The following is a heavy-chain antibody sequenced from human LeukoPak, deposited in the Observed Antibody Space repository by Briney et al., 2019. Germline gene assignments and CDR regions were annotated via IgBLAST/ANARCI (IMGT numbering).Heavy chain of an antibody. CDR3: ARVFDSGSQAYFYYMDV. D-gene: IGHD3-10*01. Sequence: SEALSLTCTVSGGSISSYYWSWIRQPAGKGLEWIGRIYTSGSTNYNPSLKSRVTMSVDTSKNQFSLKVSSVTAADTAVYYCARVFDSGSQAYFYYMDVWGKGTTVTISS. CDR1: GGSISSYY. CDR2: IYTSGST. J-gene: IGHJ6*03. V-gene: IGHV4-4*07.